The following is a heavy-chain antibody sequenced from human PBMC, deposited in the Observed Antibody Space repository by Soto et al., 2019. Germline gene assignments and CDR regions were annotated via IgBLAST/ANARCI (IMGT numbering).Heavy chain of an antibody. V-gene: IGHV1-2*04. CDR3: ARTPRGVMIRGYLDL. CDR2: INPNSGGT. J-gene: IGHJ2*01. D-gene: IGHD3-10*01. CDR1: GYTFTGYY. Sequence: ASVKVSCKASGYTFTGYYMHWVRQAPGQGLEWMGWINPNSGGTNYAQKFQGWVTMTRDTSISTAYMELSRLRSDDTAVYYCARTPRGVMIRGYLDLWGRRTLVIGSS.